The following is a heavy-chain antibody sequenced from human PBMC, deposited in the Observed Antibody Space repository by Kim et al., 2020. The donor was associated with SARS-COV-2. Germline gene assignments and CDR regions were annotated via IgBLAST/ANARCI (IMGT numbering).Heavy chain of an antibody. CDR3: ARLVYITIFGVVTAPGWFDP. J-gene: IGHJ5*02. D-gene: IGHD3-3*01. CDR1: GGSISSYY. CDR2: IYYSGST. V-gene: IGHV4-59*01. Sequence: SETLSLTCTVSGGSISSYYWSWIRQPPGKGLEWIGNIYYSGSTNYNPSPKSRVTISVHTSKNQFSLKLSSVTAADTAVYYCARLVYITIFGVVTAPGWFDPW.